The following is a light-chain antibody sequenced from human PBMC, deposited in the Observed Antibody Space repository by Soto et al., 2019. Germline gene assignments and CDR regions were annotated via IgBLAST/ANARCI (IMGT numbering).Light chain of an antibody. Sequence: EIVLTQSPGTLSLSPGERATLSCRASQSVSSSYLAWYQQKPGQAPRLLIYGASSSATGIPDRFSGSASGTDFTLTISRLEPEYFAVYYCQHYGSSFTFGPGTKVYIK. CDR1: QSVSSSY. J-gene: IGKJ3*01. CDR2: GAS. CDR3: QHYGSSFT. V-gene: IGKV3-20*01.